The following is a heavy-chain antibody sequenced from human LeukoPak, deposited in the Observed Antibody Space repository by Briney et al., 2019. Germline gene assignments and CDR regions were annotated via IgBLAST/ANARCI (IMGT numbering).Heavy chain of an antibody. J-gene: IGHJ4*02. D-gene: IGHD4-11*01. CDR3: ARDHYRAVTASDY. CDR1: GFTFSSYA. Sequence: GGSLRLSRAASGFTFSSYALSWVRQGPGKGLECVSALSGGGGSTFYADSVKGRFTISRDNAKNSLYLQMNSLRAEDTALYCCARDHYRAVTASDYWGQGTLVTVSS. CDR2: LSGGGGST. V-gene: IGHV3-23*01.